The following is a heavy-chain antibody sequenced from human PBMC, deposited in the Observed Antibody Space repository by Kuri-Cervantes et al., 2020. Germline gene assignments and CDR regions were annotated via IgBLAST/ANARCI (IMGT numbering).Heavy chain of an antibody. CDR1: GFTFSSYG. V-gene: IGHV3-23*01. CDR2: ISGSGGST. Sequence: GESLKISCAASGFTFSSYGMHWVRQAPGKGLEWVSAISGSGGSTYYADSVKGRFTISRDNSKNTLYLQMNSLRAEDTAVYYCARAIVGAGVYYYYGMDVWGQGTTVTVSS. CDR3: ARAIVGAGVYYYYGMDV. J-gene: IGHJ6*02. D-gene: IGHD1-26*01.